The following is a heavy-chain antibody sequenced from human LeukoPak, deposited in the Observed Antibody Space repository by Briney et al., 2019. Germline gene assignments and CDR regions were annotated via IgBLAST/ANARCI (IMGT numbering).Heavy chain of an antibody. CDR3: ARDRSESGGSCLDY. CDR1: GGTFISYA. J-gene: IGHJ4*02. Sequence: ASVKVSCKASGGTFISYAISWVRQAPGQGLEWMGGIIPIFGTANYAQKFQGRVTITADESTSTAYMELSSLRSEDTAVYYCARDRSESGGSCLDYWGQGTLVTVSS. D-gene: IGHD2-15*01. V-gene: IGHV1-69*13. CDR2: IIPIFGTA.